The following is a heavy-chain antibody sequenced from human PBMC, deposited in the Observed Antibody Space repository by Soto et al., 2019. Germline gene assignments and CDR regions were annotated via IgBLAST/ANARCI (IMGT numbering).Heavy chain of an antibody. Sequence: QITLKESGPTLVKPTQTLTLTCTFSGFSLSTSGVGVGWIRQPPGKALEWLALIYWYDDKRYSPALKSRLTITKDTYKNQAVLTLSNMDTVDPATYYCAHRRVYCSGCSCYSIWFEPWGQGTLVHVSS. CDR1: GFSLSTSGVG. V-gene: IGHV2-5*01. J-gene: IGHJ5*02. CDR2: IYWYDDK. D-gene: IGHD2-15*01. CDR3: AHRRVYCSGCSCYSIWFEP.